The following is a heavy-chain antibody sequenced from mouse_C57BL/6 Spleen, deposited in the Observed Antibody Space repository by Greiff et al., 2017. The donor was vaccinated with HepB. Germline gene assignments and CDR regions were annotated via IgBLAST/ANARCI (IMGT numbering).Heavy chain of an antibody. CDR3: TRQGGYWYFDV. D-gene: IGHD1-1*02. V-gene: IGHV6-6*01. J-gene: IGHJ1*03. Sequence: EVMLVESGGGLVQPGGSMKLSCAASGFTFSDAWMDWVRQSPEKGLEWVAEIRNKANNHATYYAESVKGRFTISRDDSKSSVYLQMNSLRAEDTGIYYCTRQGGYWYFDVWGTGTTVTVSS. CDR1: GFTFSDAW. CDR2: IRNKANNHAT.